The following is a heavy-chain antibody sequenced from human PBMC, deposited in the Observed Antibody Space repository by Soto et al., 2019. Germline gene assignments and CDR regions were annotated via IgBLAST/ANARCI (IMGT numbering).Heavy chain of an antibody. J-gene: IGHJ4*02. Sequence: QITLKESGPTLVKPTQTLTLTCTFSGFSLSTSGVGVGWIRQPPGKALEWLALIYWDDDKRYSPSLKSRLTTTKDTSKHQLVLTMTNMDPVDTATYYCAHHSIMIAFDYWGQGTLVTVSS. CDR1: GFSLSTSGVG. CDR2: IYWDDDK. CDR3: AHHSIMIAFDY. V-gene: IGHV2-5*02. D-gene: IGHD3-22*01.